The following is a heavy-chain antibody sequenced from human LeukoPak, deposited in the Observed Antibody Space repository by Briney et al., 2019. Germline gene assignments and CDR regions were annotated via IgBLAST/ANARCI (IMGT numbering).Heavy chain of an antibody. CDR2: ISGSGGST. CDR1: GFTFSSYA. V-gene: IGHV3-23*01. CDR3: AKDLRVLGFDY. D-gene: IGHD3-16*01. J-gene: IGHJ4*02. Sequence: GASLRLSCAASGFTFSSYAMSWVRQAPGKGLEWVSAISGSGGSTYYADSVKGRFTISRDNSKNTPYLQMNSLRAEDTAVYYCAKDLRVLGFDYWGQGTLVTVSS.